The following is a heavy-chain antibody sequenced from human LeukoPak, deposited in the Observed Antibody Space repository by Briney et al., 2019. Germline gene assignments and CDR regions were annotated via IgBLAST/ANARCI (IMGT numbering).Heavy chain of an antibody. Sequence: GGSLRLSCAASGFTFSSYAMHWVRQAPGKGLEWVAVISYDGSNKYHADSVKGRFTISRDNSKNTLYLQMNSLRAEDTAVYYRARGVRWIHLWLDYWGQGTLVTVSS. J-gene: IGHJ4*02. V-gene: IGHV3-30*04. CDR1: GFTFSSYA. CDR3: ARGVRWIHLWLDY. D-gene: IGHD5-18*01. CDR2: ISYDGSNK.